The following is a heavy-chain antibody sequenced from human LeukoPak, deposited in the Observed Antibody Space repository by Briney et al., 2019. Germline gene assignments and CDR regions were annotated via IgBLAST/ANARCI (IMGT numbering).Heavy chain of an antibody. J-gene: IGHJ4*02. D-gene: IGHD2-2*01. CDR3: VRVGFTTSWSNFDY. Sequence: ASVKVSCKAAGYNFPAYFMHWVRQAPGQGLEWMGRINPNGGDTNYAQKFQGRVTMASDTSISTAYMELNSLMSDDPAVYYCVRVGFTTSWSNFDYWGQGTLVTVSS. CDR2: INPNGGDT. V-gene: IGHV1-2*06. CDR1: GYNFPAYF.